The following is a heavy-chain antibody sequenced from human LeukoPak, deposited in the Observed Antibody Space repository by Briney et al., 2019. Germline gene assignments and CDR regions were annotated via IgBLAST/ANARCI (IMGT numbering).Heavy chain of an antibody. D-gene: IGHD6-19*01. CDR1: GGSISSGDYY. CDR2: IYYSGST. Sequence: SETLSLTCTVSGGSISSGDYYWSWIRQPPGKGLGWIGYIYYSGSTNYNPSLKSRVTISVDTSKNQFSLKLSSVTAADTAVYYCARVEGGSGWQYYFDYWGQGTLVTVSS. CDR3: ARVEGGSGWQYYFDY. V-gene: IGHV4-61*08. J-gene: IGHJ4*02.